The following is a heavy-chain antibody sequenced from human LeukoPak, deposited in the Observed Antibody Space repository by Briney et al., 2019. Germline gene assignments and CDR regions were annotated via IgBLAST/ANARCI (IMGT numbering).Heavy chain of an antibody. CDR2: ISGSGGST. Sequence: GGSLRLSCAASGFTVSGSSMSWVRQAPGKGLEWVSAISGSGGSTYYADSVKGRFTISRDNSKNTLYLQMNSLRAEDTAVYYCAKDFGGIVVVVAATLTYWGQGTLVTVSS. D-gene: IGHD2-15*01. CDR3: AKDFGGIVVVVAATLTY. V-gene: IGHV3-23*01. J-gene: IGHJ4*02. CDR1: GFTVSGSS.